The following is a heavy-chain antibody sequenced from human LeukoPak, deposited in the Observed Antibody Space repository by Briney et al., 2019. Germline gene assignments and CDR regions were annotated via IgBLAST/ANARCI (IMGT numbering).Heavy chain of an antibody. J-gene: IGHJ4*02. D-gene: IGHD5-12*01. CDR1: GYTFTSYY. Sequence: ASVKVSCKASGYTFTSYYMHWVRQAPGQGLEWMGIINPSGGSTSYAQKFQGRVTMTRDTSTSTVYTELSSLRSEDTAVYYCARGDGVRYSGYDLRYWGQGTLVTVSS. CDR3: ARGDGVRYSGYDLRY. V-gene: IGHV1-46*01. CDR2: INPSGGST.